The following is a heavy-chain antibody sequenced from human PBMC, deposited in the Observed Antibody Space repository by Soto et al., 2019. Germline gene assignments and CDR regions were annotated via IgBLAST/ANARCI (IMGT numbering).Heavy chain of an antibody. CDR1: GFTFSSYA. V-gene: IGHV3-23*01. J-gene: IGHJ6*02. CDR2: ISGSGGST. Sequence: PGGSLRLSCAASGFTFSSYAMSWVRQAPGKGLEWVSAISGSGGSTYYADSVKGRFTISRDNSKNTLYLQMNSLRAEDTAVYYCAREPVGARIAAAGPSYYYGMDVWGQGTTVTVSS. D-gene: IGHD6-13*01. CDR3: AREPVGARIAAAGPSYYYGMDV.